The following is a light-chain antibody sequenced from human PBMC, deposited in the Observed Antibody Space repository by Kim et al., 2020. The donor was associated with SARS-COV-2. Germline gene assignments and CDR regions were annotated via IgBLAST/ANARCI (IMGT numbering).Light chain of an antibody. CDR3: QSYDSSLNSYV. V-gene: IGLV1-40*01. J-gene: IGLJ1*01. CDR2: GHT. Sequence: QRVTISCTGTFSNSGAGYDVHWYQQLPGAAPKLLIYGHTNRPSGVPDRFSGSKSDTSASLAITGLQPADEADYYCQSYDSSLNSYVFGSGTKVTVL. CDR1: FSNSGAGYD.